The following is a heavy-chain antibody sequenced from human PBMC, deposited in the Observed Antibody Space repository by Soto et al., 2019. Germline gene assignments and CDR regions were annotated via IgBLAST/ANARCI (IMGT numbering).Heavy chain of an antibody. D-gene: IGHD6-19*01. J-gene: IGHJ4*02. CDR3: AREVAGMVFFDY. CDR2: IYTSGTT. Sequence: LCGGSISGYYWNWIRQSAGKGLEWIGRIYTSGTTNYNPSLKSRVTMSVDTSKNQFSLKLSSMTAADTAVYYCAREVAGMVFFDYWGQGTLVTVSS. V-gene: IGHV4-4*07. CDR1: GGSISGYY.